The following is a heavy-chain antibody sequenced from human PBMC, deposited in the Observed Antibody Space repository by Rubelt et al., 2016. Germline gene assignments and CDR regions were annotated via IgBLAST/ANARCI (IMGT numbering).Heavy chain of an antibody. CDR2: IHYSGST. CDR3: ARHDYYDTSGYPY. Sequence: QVQLQESGPGLVKASETLSLTCTVSGGSISSYYWSWIRQPPGKGPEWIGYIHYSGSTNYNPSLKSRVTILVDTSKNQFSLKLISVTAAYTAVYYCARHDYYDTSGYPYWGQGTLVTVSS. V-gene: IGHV4-59*08. CDR1: GGSISSYY. D-gene: IGHD3-22*01. J-gene: IGHJ4*02.